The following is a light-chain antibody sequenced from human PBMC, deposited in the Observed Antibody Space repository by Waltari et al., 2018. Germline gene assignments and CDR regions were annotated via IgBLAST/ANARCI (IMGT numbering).Light chain of an antibody. J-gene: IGKJ1*01. Sequence: EIVLTQSPGTASLSPGERVTLSCRARQSVGSSSLAWYQQKPGQATRLVIYRASRRATGIPDRFSGSGSGTDFSLTISRLEPEDFAVYYCQQHGTLPATFGQGTKVEIK. CDR1: QSVGSSS. CDR2: RAS. V-gene: IGKV3-20*01. CDR3: QQHGTLPAT.